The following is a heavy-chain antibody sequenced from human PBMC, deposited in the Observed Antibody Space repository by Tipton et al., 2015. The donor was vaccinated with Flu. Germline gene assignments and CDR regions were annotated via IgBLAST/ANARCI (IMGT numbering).Heavy chain of an antibody. Sequence: LRLSCTVSGGSMSNNFWSWFRQPAEKGLEWIGRIYASGVTNYNPSLKSRVTMSIDTSKNQFSLRLSSVTAADTAVYYCTRDPLFNPFMVRGIIVDSWGQGTLIAVSS. CDR1: GGSMSNNF. CDR2: IYASGVT. D-gene: IGHD3-10*01. J-gene: IGHJ4*02. V-gene: IGHV4-4*07. CDR3: TRDPLFNPFMVRGIIVDS.